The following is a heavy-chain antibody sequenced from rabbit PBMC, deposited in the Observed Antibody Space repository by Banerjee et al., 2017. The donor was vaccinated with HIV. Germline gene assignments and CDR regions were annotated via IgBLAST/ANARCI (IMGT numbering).Heavy chain of an antibody. CDR1: GLDFSSSDW. D-gene: IGHD4-1*01. V-gene: IGHV1S40*01. J-gene: IGHJ4*01. Sequence: QSLEESGGDLVKPGASLTLTCTASGLDFSSSDWICWVRQAPGKGLEWIAGIGTADGSAHHASWAKGRFTISKTSSTTVTLQMTSLTAADTATYFCVTDFTVNNVLWGQGTLVTVS. CDR2: IGTADGSA. CDR3: VTDFTVNNVL.